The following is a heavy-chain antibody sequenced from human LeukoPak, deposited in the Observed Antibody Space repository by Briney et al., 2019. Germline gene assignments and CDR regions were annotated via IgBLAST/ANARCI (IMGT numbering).Heavy chain of an antibody. J-gene: IGHJ4*02. CDR3: AKDRSYYDRISNFDY. CDR2: ISGNGGST. D-gene: IGHD3-22*01. CDR1: GFTFSSYA. Sequence: GGSLRLSCAASGFTFSSYAMSWVRQAPGKGLEWVSGISGNGGSTYYADSVEGRFTISRDNSKNTLYLQINNLRAEDTAICYCAKDRSYYDRISNFDYWGQGTLVTVSS. V-gene: IGHV3-23*01.